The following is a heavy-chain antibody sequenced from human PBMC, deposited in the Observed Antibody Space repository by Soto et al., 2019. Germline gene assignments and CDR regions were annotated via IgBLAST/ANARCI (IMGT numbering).Heavy chain of an antibody. CDR3: ARHMAAAGNFDY. J-gene: IGHJ4*02. CDR2: IYHSGST. CDR1: GGSFSGYY. D-gene: IGHD6-13*01. Sequence: PSETLSLTCAVYGGSFSGYYWSWVRQPPGKGLEWIGEIYHSGSTNYNPSLKSRVTISVDTSKNQFSLKLSSVTAADTAVYYCARHMAAAGNFDYWGQGTLVTVSS. V-gene: IGHV4-34*01.